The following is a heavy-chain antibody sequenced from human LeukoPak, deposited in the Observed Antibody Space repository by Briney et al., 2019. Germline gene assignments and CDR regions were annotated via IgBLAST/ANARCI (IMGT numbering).Heavy chain of an antibody. CDR1: GGSFSGYY. CDR3: ARSAHGRRVVPAASRYYYYGMDV. Sequence: SETLSLTCAVYGGSFSGYYWSWIRQPPGKGLEWIGEINHSGSTNYNPSLTSRVTISVDTSKNQFTLKLSSVTAADTAVYYCARSAHGRRVVPAASRYYYYGMDVWGKGTTVTVSS. CDR2: INHSGST. J-gene: IGHJ6*04. D-gene: IGHD2-2*01. V-gene: IGHV4-34*01.